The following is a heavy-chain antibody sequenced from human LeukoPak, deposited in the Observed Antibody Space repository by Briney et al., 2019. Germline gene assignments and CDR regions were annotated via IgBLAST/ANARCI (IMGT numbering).Heavy chain of an antibody. D-gene: IGHD3-22*01. CDR3: ARTPSSGYYGARGYYYGMDV. CDR2: IKQDGSEK. J-gene: IGHJ6*02. CDR1: GGSISSSSYY. Sequence: ETLSLTCTVSGGSISSSSYYWGWIRQPPGKGLEWVANIKQDGSEKYYVDSVKGRFTISRDNAKNSLYLQMNSLRAEDTAVYYCARTPSSGYYGARGYYYGMDVWGQGTTVTVSS. V-gene: IGHV3-7*01.